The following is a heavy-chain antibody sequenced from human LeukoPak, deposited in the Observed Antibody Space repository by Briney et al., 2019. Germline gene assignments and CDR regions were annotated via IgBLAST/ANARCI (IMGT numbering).Heavy chain of an antibody. Sequence: PTGGSLRLSCAASGFTVSGNYMSWVRQAPGKGLEWVSLIYSSGTTYYADSVKGRFTISRDNSKNTLYLQMNSLRAEDTAVYYCARAGDSSGYLNGMDVWGQGTTVTVSS. CDR2: IYSSGTT. V-gene: IGHV3-53*01. J-gene: IGHJ6*02. CDR1: GFTVSGNY. D-gene: IGHD3-22*01. CDR3: ARAGDSSGYLNGMDV.